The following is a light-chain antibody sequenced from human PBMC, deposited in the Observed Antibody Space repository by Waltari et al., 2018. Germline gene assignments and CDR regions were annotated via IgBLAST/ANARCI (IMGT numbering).Light chain of an antibody. CDR1: QRVSRA. CDR3: QHYLRLPVT. Sequence: SCRASQRVSRALAGYQQKPGQAPRLLIYGASTRATGIPDRFSGSGSGTDFSLTISRLEPDDFAVYYCQHYLRLPVTFGQGTTVEI. V-gene: IGKV3-20*01. CDR2: GAS. J-gene: IGKJ1*01.